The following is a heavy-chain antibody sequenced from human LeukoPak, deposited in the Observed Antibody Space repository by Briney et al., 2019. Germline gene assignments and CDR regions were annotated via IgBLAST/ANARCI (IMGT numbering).Heavy chain of an antibody. D-gene: IGHD6-13*01. V-gene: IGHV3-9*01. CDR3: AKGFSSWYGINYFDY. J-gene: IGHJ4*02. Sequence: GGSLRLSCAASGFSVSSNYMSWIRQAPGKGLEWVSGISWNSGSIGYADSVKGRFTISRDNAKNSLYLQMNSLRAEDTALYYCAKGFSSWYGINYFDYWGQGTLVTVSS. CDR2: ISWNSGSI. CDR1: GFSVSSNY.